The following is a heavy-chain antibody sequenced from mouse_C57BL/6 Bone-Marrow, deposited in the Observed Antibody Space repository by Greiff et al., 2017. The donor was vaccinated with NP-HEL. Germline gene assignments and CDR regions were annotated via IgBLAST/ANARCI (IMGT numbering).Heavy chain of an antibody. Sequence: QVQLQQPGAELVMPGASVKLSCKASGYTFTSYWMHWVKQRPGQGLEWIGEIDPSDSYTNYHQKFKGKSTLTVDKSSSTAYMQLSSLTSEDSAVYYCARAPFITTVVAPRYFAMDYWGQGTSVTVSS. CDR3: ARAPFITTVVAPRYFAMDY. J-gene: IGHJ4*01. CDR2: IDPSDSYT. V-gene: IGHV1-69*01. D-gene: IGHD1-1*01. CDR1: GYTFTSYW.